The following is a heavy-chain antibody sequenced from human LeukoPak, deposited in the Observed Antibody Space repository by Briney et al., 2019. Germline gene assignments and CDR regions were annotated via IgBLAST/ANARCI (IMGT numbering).Heavy chain of an antibody. J-gene: IGHJ4*02. CDR2: ISGSGGST. Sequence: GGSLRLSCVASGFTFSSYAMNWVRQAPGKGLEWVSGISGSGGSTNYADSVKGRFTISRDNSKNTLYLQMNSLKAEDTAVYYCAKEGLWSSYGLPFDYWGQGTLVTVSS. CDR1: GFTFSSYA. V-gene: IGHV3-23*01. CDR3: AKEGLWSSYGLPFDY. D-gene: IGHD5-18*01.